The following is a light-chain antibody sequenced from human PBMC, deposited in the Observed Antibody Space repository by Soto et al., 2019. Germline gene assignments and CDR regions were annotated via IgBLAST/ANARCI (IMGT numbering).Light chain of an antibody. V-gene: IGLV1-44*01. CDR3: AAWDDSVWV. CDR2: NDV. CDR1: SSNIGTNT. Sequence: QSVLTQPPSSSGTPGQGVSISCTGSSSNIGTNTVKWYQQVPGTAPKILIYNDVERPSGVPDRFSGSKSGTSASLAISGLQSEDEADYYCAAWDDSVWVFGGGTKLTVL. J-gene: IGLJ3*02.